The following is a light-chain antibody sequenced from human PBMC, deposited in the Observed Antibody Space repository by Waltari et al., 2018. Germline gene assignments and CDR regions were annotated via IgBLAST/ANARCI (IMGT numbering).Light chain of an antibody. CDR3: QKYNSAPWT. V-gene: IGKV1-27*01. Sequence: DIQMTQSSSSLSASVGDRFTLTCRASQGISNYLAWYQQKPGKAPKLLIYTASTLQSGVSSRFSGSGSGTDFTLTISSLQPEDVATYYCQKYNSAPWTFGQGTKVEIK. CDR1: QGISNY. J-gene: IGKJ1*01. CDR2: TAS.